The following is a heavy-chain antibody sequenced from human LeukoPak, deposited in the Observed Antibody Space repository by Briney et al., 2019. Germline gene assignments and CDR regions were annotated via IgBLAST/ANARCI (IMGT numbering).Heavy chain of an antibody. Sequence: GGSLRLSCAASGFTFSSYWMSWVRQAPGKGLEWVANIKQDGSEKYYVDSVKGRFTISRDNAKNSLYLQMNSLRAEDTAVYYCARGNYDILTGYWYYFDYWGQGTLVTVSS. CDR2: IKQDGSEK. J-gene: IGHJ4*02. V-gene: IGHV3-7*01. D-gene: IGHD3-9*01. CDR1: GFTFSSYW. CDR3: ARGNYDILTGYWYYFDY.